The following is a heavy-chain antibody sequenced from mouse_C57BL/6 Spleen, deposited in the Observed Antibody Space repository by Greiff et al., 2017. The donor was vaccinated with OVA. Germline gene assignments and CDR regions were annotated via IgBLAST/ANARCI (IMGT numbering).Heavy chain of an antibody. CDR3: VRQLAYAMDY. J-gene: IGHJ4*01. V-gene: IGHV10-1*01. CDR1: GFSFNTYA. D-gene: IGHD4-1*01. Sequence: EVQVVESGGGLVQPKGSLKLSCAASGFSFNTYAMNWVRQAPGKGLEWVARIRSKSNNYATYYADSVKDRFTISRDDSESMLYLQMNNLKTEDTAMYYCVRQLAYAMDYWGQGTSVTVSS. CDR2: IRSKSNNYAT.